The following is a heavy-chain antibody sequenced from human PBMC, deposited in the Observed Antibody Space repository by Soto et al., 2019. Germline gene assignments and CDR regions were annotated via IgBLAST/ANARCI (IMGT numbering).Heavy chain of an antibody. CDR2: ISAYNGNT. D-gene: IGHD1-26*01. J-gene: IGHJ4*02. Sequence: QVQLVQSGAEVKKPGASVKVSCKASGYTFTSYGISWVRQAPGQGLEWMGWISAYNGNTNYAQKLQGRVTMTTDTSTSTAYMELRSVRSDDTAVYYCARFLDSGSYYVSLNFDYWGQGTLVTVAS. CDR1: GYTFTSYG. CDR3: ARFLDSGSYYVSLNFDY. V-gene: IGHV1-18*04.